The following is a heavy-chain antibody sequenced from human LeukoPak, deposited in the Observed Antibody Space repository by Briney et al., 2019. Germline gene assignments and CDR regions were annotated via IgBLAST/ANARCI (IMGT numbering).Heavy chain of an antibody. CDR3: ARRPYYYGSGSYEGALDI. CDR1: GGTFSSYA. CDR2: IIPIFGTA. J-gene: IGHJ3*02. V-gene: IGHV1-69*06. D-gene: IGHD3-10*01. Sequence: SVKVSCKASGGTFSSYAISWVRQAPGQGLDWMGGIIPIFGTANYAQNFQGRVTITADKPMSTAYMELSSLRSEDTAVYYCARRPYYYGSGSYEGALDIWGQGTMVIVSS.